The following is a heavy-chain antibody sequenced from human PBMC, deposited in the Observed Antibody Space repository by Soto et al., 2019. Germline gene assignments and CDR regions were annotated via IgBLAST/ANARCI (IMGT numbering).Heavy chain of an antibody. Sequence: QVQLQESGPGLVKPSQTLSLTCTVSGGSISSGDYYWSWIRQPPGKGLEWIGYIYYSGSTYYNPSLKSRVTISVDTSKNQFSLKLSSVTAADTAVYYCARDASSITMVRGVGWFDPWGQGTLFTVSS. CDR1: GGSISSGDYY. J-gene: IGHJ5*02. D-gene: IGHD3-10*01. CDR3: ARDASSITMVRGVGWFDP. CDR2: IYYSGST. V-gene: IGHV4-30-4*01.